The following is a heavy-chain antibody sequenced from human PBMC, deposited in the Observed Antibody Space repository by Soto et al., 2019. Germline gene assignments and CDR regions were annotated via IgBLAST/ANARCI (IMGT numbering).Heavy chain of an antibody. CDR1: GASLSSGDYY. CDR3: ARAAATGHPVVPDF. CDR2: IYYTTVP. J-gene: IGHJ4*02. Sequence: QVQLQESGPGLVKPSQTLSLTCKVSGASLSSGDYYWNWIRQLPGKGLEWIGYIYYTTVPSYNPSLKRRVTRSVATSKQQFSLKMNSVTAADTAVYFCARAAATGHPVVPDFWDQGALVTVSS. V-gene: IGHV4-31*03. D-gene: IGHD6-13*01.